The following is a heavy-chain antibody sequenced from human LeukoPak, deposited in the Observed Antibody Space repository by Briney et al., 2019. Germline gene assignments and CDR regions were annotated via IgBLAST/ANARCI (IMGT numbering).Heavy chain of an antibody. CDR1: GFTFINYA. CDR3: AKAFASAWYFYFDY. CDR2: ISNSGAST. D-gene: IGHD6-19*01. V-gene: IGHV3-23*01. J-gene: IGHJ4*02. Sequence: GGSLRLSCVASGFTFINYAMSWVRQAPGEGLECVSVISNSGASTYYADSVKGRFTISRDNSKNTLYLQMNSLRAEDTAVYYCAKAFASAWYFYFDYWGQGTLVTVSS.